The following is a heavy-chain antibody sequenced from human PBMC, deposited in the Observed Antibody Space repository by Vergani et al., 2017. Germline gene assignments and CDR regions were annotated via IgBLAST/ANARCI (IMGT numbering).Heavy chain of an antibody. V-gene: IGHV3-64*01. J-gene: IGHJ3*02. CDR3: ARQLRTARSGILNAFDI. CDR1: GFTFTYHG. D-gene: IGHD1-1*01. Sequence: EVNLVESGGGLVHPGGSLRLACATSGFTFTYHGMYWVRQGPGKGLEFVSGIGNYGGNIQYGNSVKGRFIISRDNSKRTVFLQMGSLTTEDTGVYYCARQLRTARSGILNAFDIWGHGTLVTVSS. CDR2: IGNYGGNI.